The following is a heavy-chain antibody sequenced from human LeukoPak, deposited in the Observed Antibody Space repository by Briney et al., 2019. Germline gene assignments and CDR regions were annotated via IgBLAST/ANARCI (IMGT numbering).Heavy chain of an antibody. D-gene: IGHD6-19*01. Sequence: PGGSLRLSCAASGFTFSSYGMHWVRQAPGKGLEWVAVISYDGSNKYYADSVKGRFTISRDNSKNTLYLQMNSLRAEDTAVYYCARSRWLVTPFDYWGQGTLVTVSS. J-gene: IGHJ4*02. CDR2: ISYDGSNK. V-gene: IGHV3-30*03. CDR3: ARSRWLVTPFDY. CDR1: GFTFSSYG.